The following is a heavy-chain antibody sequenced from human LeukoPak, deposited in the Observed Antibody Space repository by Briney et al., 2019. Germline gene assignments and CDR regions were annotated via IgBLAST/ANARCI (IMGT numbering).Heavy chain of an antibody. Sequence: SVKVSCKASGGTFSSYTISWVRQAPGQGLEWMGRIIPILGIANYAQKFQGRVTITADKSTSTAYMELSSLRSEDTAVYYCARGWSGYSFDYWGQGTLVIVSS. J-gene: IGHJ4*02. CDR1: GGTFSSYT. V-gene: IGHV1-69*02. D-gene: IGHD3-3*01. CDR2: IIPILGIA. CDR3: ARGWSGYSFDY.